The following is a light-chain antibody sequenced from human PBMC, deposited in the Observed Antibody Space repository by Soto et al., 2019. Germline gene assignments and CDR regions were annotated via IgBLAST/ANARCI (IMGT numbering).Light chain of an antibody. J-gene: IGLJ1*01. CDR1: SSNIGTGFD. V-gene: IGLV1-40*01. CDR3: QSYDSTLSSYV. CDR2: ANT. Sequence: QSVLTKPPSVSGAPGQRVTISCTGSSSNIGTGFDVHWYQHLPGTAPKLLIYANTNRPSGVPGRFSASKSGTSASLAITGLQAEDEADYYCQSYDSTLSSYVFGPGTKLTVL.